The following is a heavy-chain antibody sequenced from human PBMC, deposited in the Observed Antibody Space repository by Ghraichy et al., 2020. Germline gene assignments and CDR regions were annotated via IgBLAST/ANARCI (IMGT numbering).Heavy chain of an antibody. CDR2: INHSGST. V-gene: IGHV4-34*01. Sequence: SETLSLTCAVYGGSFSGYYWSWIRQPPGKGLEWIGEINHSGSTNYNPSLKSRVTISVDTSKNQFSLKLSSVTAADTAVYYCARRRVGATSGFNYWGQGTLVTVSS. D-gene: IGHD1-26*01. CDR1: GGSFSGYY. CDR3: ARRRVGATSGFNY. J-gene: IGHJ4*02.